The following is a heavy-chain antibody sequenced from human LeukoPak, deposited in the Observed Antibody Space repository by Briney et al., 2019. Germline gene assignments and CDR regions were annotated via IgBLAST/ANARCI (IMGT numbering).Heavy chain of an antibody. V-gene: IGHV4-4*07. J-gene: IGHJ6*03. CDR1: GGSISSYY. Sequence: SETLSLTCTVSGGSISSYYWSWIRQPAGKGLEWIGRIYTSGSTNYNPSLKSRVTMSVDTSKNQFSLKLSSVAAADTAVYYCARDLGQYYDFWSGYYSHYYYYMDVWGKGTTVTVSS. CDR2: IYTSGST. D-gene: IGHD3-3*01. CDR3: ARDLGQYYDFWSGYYSHYYYYMDV.